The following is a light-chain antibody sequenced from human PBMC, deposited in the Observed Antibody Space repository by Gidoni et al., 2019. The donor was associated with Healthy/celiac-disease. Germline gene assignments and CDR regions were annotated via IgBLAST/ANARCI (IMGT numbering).Light chain of an antibody. V-gene: IGKV1-39*01. Sequence: DIQMTQSPSSLSASVGDRVTITCRASQSISSYLNWYQQKPGKAPKLLRYAASSLQSGVPSRFSGSGSATDFTITISSMQPEDFATYYCQQSYSTLLYTFGQGTKLEIK. CDR3: QQSYSTLLYT. CDR1: QSISSY. CDR2: AAS. J-gene: IGKJ2*01.